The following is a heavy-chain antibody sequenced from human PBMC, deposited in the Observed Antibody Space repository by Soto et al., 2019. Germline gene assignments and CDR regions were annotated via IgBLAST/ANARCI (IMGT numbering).Heavy chain of an antibody. CDR2: INPNSDVT. V-gene: IGHV1-2*02. Sequence: QVQLVQSGAEVKKPGASVKVSCKASGYTFNSYYIHWVRQAPGQGLEWMGWINPNSDVTGYAQSFQGRVTMTRDMSMTTSYMGLTRLRSDDPAVYYCVRVGLNRNYDFDFWGKGTLITVSS. D-gene: IGHD3-16*01. J-gene: IGHJ4*02. CDR1: GYTFNSYY. CDR3: VRVGLNRNYDFDF.